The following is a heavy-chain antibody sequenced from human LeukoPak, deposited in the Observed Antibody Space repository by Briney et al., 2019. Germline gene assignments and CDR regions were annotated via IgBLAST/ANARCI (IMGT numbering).Heavy chain of an antibody. J-gene: IGHJ4*02. CDR3: ARQGRWGFLEPT. V-gene: IGHV1-8*01. Sequence: ASVKVSCKASGYTFTSYDINWVRQATGQGLEWMGWMSPNSGNTGYAQKFQGRVTMTRNTSISTAYMELSSLRSEDTAVYYCARQGRWGFLEPTWGQGTLVTVSS. CDR1: GYTFTSYD. D-gene: IGHD3-3*01. CDR2: MSPNSGNT.